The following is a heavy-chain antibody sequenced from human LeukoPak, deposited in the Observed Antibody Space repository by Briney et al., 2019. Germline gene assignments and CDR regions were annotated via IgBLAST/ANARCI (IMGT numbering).Heavy chain of an antibody. Sequence: AGGSLRLSCTASGFTFDNFPMHWVRQAPGKGLEWVAVIFYDGTIYYYADSVKGRLTISRDNSKNTLYLQMRSLRPDDTAVYYCARRLYSMVRGVIIRRINWFGPWGQGTLVTVSS. J-gene: IGHJ5*02. CDR3: ARRLYSMVRGVIIRRINWFGP. CDR2: IFYDGTIY. D-gene: IGHD3-10*01. V-gene: IGHV3-30*04. CDR1: GFTFDNFP.